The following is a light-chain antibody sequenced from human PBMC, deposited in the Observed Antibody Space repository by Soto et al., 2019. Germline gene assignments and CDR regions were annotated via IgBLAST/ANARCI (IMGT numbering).Light chain of an antibody. CDR2: GAS. Sequence: EIVLTQSPATLSSFPGERATLSCRASQSVPTNNLAWYQQRPGQAPRLLIYGASNRATGIPARFSGSGSGTDFTLTISSLEPEDFAVYYCQQRSNWPTFGGGTKVDIK. J-gene: IGKJ4*01. CDR3: QQRSNWPT. CDR1: QSVPTNN. V-gene: IGKV3-11*01.